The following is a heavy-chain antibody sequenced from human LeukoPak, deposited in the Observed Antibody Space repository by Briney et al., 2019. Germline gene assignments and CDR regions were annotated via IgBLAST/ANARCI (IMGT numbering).Heavy chain of an antibody. CDR3: ARGYVRDGDYEDWGARDAFDI. J-gene: IGHJ3*02. V-gene: IGHV4-59*01. D-gene: IGHD4-17*01. CDR2: IYYSGST. CDR1: GGSISSYY. Sequence: SETLSLTCTVSGGSISSYYWSWIRQPPGKGLEWIGYIYYSGSTNYNPSLKSRVTISVDTSKNQFSLKLSSVTAADTAVYYCARGYVRDGDYEDWGARDAFDIWGQGTMVTVSS.